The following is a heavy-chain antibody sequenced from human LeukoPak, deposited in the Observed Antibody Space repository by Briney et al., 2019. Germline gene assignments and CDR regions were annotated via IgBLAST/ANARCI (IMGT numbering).Heavy chain of an antibody. V-gene: IGHV4-39*07. D-gene: IGHD2-21*02. CDR3: ASPVGYCGGDCYSGWFDP. J-gene: IGHJ5*02. CDR2: INYSGST. CDR1: GGSISSSSYY. Sequence: SETLSLTCTVSGGSISSSSYYWGWIRQPPGKGLEGTGRINYSGSTYYNPSLKSRVTISVDTSKNQFSLKLSSVTAADTAVYYCASPVGYCGGDCYSGWFDPWGQGTLVTVSS.